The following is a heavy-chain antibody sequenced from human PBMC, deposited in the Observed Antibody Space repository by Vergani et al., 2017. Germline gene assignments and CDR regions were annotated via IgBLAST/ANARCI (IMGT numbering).Heavy chain of an antibody. CDR3: AKDLDCGGDCSSDY. J-gene: IGHJ4*02. D-gene: IGHD2-21*02. CDR1: GFTFDDYA. CDR2: ISGDGGST. V-gene: IGHV3-43*02. Sequence: EVQLVESGGGVVQPGGSLRLSCAASGFTFDDYAMHWVRQAPGKGLEWVSLISGDGGSTYYADSVKGRFTISRDNSKNSLYLQMNSLRAEDTAVYYCAKDLDCGGDCSSDYWGQGTLVTVSS.